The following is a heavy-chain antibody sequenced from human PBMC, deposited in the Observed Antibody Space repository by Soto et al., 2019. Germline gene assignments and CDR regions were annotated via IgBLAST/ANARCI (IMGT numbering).Heavy chain of an antibody. CDR1: IGSFRTYY. V-gene: IGHV4-59*12. J-gene: IGHJ4*02. D-gene: IGHD3-16*01. Sequence: AETLCLTCSFSIGSFRTYYWSWVCHPPGKGLEWIGHIYYSGNTDYNPSLKSRLAISIDTSKNQFSLKLSSVTAADTAVYFCAREGGESSDGLYYFDSWGQGSLVTVS. CDR2: IYYSGNT. CDR3: AREGGESSDGLYYFDS.